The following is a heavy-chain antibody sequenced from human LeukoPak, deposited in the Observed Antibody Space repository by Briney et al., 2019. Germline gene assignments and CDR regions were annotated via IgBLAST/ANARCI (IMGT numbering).Heavy chain of an antibody. CDR2: ISNGGITT. CDR1: GFTFGTYA. D-gene: IGHD6-19*01. V-gene: IGHV3-23*01. Sequence: PGGSLRLSCAASGFTFGTYAMSWVRQTPGKSLEWVSIISNGGITTYYADSVRGRLTISRDNSKNRLYLQMSSLRAEDTAVYYCVKLSSGSGSKFGFDSWGQGTLVTVSS. J-gene: IGHJ4*02. CDR3: VKLSSGSGSKFGFDS.